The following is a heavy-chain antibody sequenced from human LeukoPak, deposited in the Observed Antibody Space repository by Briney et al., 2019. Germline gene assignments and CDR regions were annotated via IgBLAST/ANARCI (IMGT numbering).Heavy chain of an antibody. Sequence: SETLSLTCTVSGGSISSYYWSWIRQPPGKGLEWIGYIYYSGSTNYNPSLKSRVTISADTSKNQFSLKVSSVTAADTGVYYCARAGYSYGSIVFDYWGQGTLVTVSS. D-gene: IGHD5-18*01. CDR3: ARAGYSYGSIVFDY. CDR1: GGSISSYY. V-gene: IGHV4-59*01. CDR2: IYYSGST. J-gene: IGHJ4*02.